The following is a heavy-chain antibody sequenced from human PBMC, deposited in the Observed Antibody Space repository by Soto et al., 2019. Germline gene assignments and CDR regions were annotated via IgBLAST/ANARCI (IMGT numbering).Heavy chain of an antibody. D-gene: IGHD3-10*01. Sequence: QVQLVQSGAEVKKPGSSVKVSCKASGGTFSSYTISWVRQAPGQGLEWMGRIIPILGIANYAQKFQGRVTITADKSTSTAYKELSSLRSEDTAVYYCARGPGTMVRGTNFDYWGQGTLVTVSS. CDR3: ARGPGTMVRGTNFDY. J-gene: IGHJ4*02. CDR2: IIPILGIA. CDR1: GGTFSSYT. V-gene: IGHV1-69*02.